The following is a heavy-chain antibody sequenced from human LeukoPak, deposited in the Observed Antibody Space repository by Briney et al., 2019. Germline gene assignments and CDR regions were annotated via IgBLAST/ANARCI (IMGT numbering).Heavy chain of an antibody. V-gene: IGHV3-48*01. CDR3: AKVRSGSYYLAPAEDY. CDR2: INSNSDTI. CDR1: GFTFSIYS. Sequence: GGSLRLSCAASGFTFSIYSMNWVRQAPGKGLEWVSYINSNSDTIYYADSVKGRFTISRDNSKNTLYLQMNSLRAEDTAVYYCAKVRSGSYYLAPAEDYWGQGTLVTVSS. J-gene: IGHJ4*02. D-gene: IGHD3-10*01.